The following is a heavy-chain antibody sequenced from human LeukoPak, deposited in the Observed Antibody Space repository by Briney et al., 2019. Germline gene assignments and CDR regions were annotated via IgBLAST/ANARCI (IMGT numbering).Heavy chain of an antibody. V-gene: IGHV1-18*01. CDR3: ARDEARYSSGYYPNWFDP. D-gene: IGHD3-22*01. CDR2: ISGYNGYT. Sequence: ASVKVSCKASGYTFTSYGISWVRQAPGQGLEWMGWISGYNGYTHYAHNLQGRVTMTTDTSTSTAYMELRSLRSDDTAVYYCARDEARYSSGYYPNWFDPWGQGTLVTVSS. J-gene: IGHJ5*02. CDR1: GYTFTSYG.